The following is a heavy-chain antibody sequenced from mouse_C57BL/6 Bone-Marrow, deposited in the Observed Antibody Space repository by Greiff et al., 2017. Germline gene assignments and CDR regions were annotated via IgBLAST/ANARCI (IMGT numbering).Heavy chain of an antibody. CDR2: IYPTRGST. J-gene: IGHJ2*01. CDR1: GYTFTSYW. V-gene: IGHV1-55*01. D-gene: IGHD4-1*01. CDR3: AISGPLGRSFDY. Sequence: VQLQQPGAELVKPGASVKMSCKASGYTFTSYWITWVKQRPGQGLEWIGDIYPTRGSTNYNEKFKSKAILTVDTSSNTAYMQLSSLTSEDSAVFYCAISGPLGRSFDYWGQGTTLTVSS.